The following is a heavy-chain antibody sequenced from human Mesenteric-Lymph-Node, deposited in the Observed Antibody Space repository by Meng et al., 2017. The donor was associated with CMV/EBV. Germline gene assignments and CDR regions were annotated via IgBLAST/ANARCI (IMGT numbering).Heavy chain of an antibody. J-gene: IGHJ5*02. V-gene: IGHV4-38-2*02. D-gene: IGHD2-2*01. CDR3: ARYCSNTSCSPREFDP. CDR2: ICHSGST. CDR1: GSSISSPYF. Sequence: GSLRLSCTVSGSSISSPYFWGWIRQPPGKGLEWIGNICHSGSTHYNPSLKRRVTISVDTSKNQFSLKLSSVTAADTAVYYCARYCSNTSCSPREFDPWGQGTLVTVSS.